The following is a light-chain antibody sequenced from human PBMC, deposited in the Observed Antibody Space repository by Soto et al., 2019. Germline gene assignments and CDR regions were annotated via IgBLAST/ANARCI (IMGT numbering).Light chain of an antibody. CDR1: QTISSNY. V-gene: IGKV3-20*01. J-gene: IGKJ1*01. Sequence: EVVLTQSPDTLSLSPGERATLSCRASQTISSNYVAWYQQKPGQAPRLLIYGASNRATGIPDRFSGSGSGTDFTLTISRLEPEDFAVYYCQQYGSSGTFGQGTKVEIK. CDR3: QQYGSSGT. CDR2: GAS.